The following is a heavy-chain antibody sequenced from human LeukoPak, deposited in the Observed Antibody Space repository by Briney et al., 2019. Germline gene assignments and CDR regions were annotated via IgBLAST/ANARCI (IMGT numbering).Heavy chain of an antibody. CDR3: AREILYDSTGYYL. CDR1: GGSISSSSYY. Sequence: SETLSLTCTVSGGSISSSSYYWGWIRQLPGKGLEWIGSIYYSGSTYYNPSLKSRVTISIDTSKNQFSLRLRSVTAADTAVYYCAREILYDSTGYYLWGQGTVVTVSS. D-gene: IGHD3-22*01. CDR2: IYYSGST. J-gene: IGHJ4*02. V-gene: IGHV4-39*07.